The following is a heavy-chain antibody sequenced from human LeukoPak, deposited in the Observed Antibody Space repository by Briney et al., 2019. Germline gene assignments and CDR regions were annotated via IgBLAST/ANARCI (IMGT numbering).Heavy chain of an antibody. CDR3: AREYYYDSSGYDY. Sequence: GGSLRLSCAASGFTFSDYYMSWIRQAPGEGLGWVSYISSSCSTIYYADSVKGRFTNSRNNAKNSLYLQMNSLRAEDTAVYYCAREYYYDSSGYDYWGQGTLVTVSS. V-gene: IGHV3-11*04. D-gene: IGHD3-22*01. CDR2: ISSSCSTI. J-gene: IGHJ4*02. CDR1: GFTFSDYY.